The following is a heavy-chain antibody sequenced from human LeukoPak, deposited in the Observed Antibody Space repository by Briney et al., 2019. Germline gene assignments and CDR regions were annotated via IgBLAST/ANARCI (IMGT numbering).Heavy chain of an antibody. CDR3: AREGRKSRGVDLVRKKETGYYYYMDV. Sequence: GGSLRLSCAASGFSFSMFSMSWVRQAPGKGLEWVAFIKQDVSEKDYVDSVKGRFSISRDNAKNSLYLQMNSLSAEHTAVYYCAREGRKSRGVDLVRKKETGYYYYMDVWGKGTTVTVSS. J-gene: IGHJ6*03. D-gene: IGHD3-10*02. V-gene: IGHV3-7*01. CDR2: IKQDVSEK. CDR1: GFSFSMFS.